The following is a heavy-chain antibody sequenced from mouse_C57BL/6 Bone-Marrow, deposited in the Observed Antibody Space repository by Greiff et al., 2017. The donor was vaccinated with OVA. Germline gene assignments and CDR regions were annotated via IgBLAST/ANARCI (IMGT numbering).Heavy chain of an antibody. D-gene: IGHD1-1*01. CDR3: ARDYGSSSGGFAY. J-gene: IGHJ3*01. V-gene: IGHV1-52*01. CDR1: GYTFTSYW. CDR2: IDPSDSET. Sequence: VKLQQPGAELVRPGSSVKLSCKASGYTFTSYWMHWVKQRPIQGLEWIGNIDPSDSETHYNQKFKDKATLTVDKSSSTAYMQLSSLTSEDSAVYYCARDYGSSSGGFAYWGQGTLVTVSA.